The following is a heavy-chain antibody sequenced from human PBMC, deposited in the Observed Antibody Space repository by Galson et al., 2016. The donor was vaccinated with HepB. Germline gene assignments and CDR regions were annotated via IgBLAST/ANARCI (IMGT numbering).Heavy chain of an antibody. J-gene: IGHJ4*02. CDR3: AREFSGRLVW. D-gene: IGHD3-10*01. CDR2: IYHSGNT. Sequence: SETLSLTCALSGSIITNNWWSWVRQPPGKGLEWIGEIYHSGNTHYNPALKSRVTMSVAKSRNHFTLNLTSVTAADTAIYYCAREFSGRLVWWGQGTLVSVSS. CDR1: GSIITNNW. V-gene: IGHV4-4*02.